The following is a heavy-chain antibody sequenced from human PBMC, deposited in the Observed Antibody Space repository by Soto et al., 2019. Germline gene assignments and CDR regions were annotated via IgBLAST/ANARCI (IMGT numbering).Heavy chain of an antibody. J-gene: IGHJ5*02. Sequence: GASVKVSCKASGYTFTGYYMRWVRQAPGQGLEWMGWINPNSGGTNYAQKFQGRVTMTRDTSISTAYMELSRLRSDDTAVYYCARDAAGDGGWFDPWGQGTLVSVSS. CDR1: GYTFTGYY. CDR3: ARDAAGDGGWFDP. V-gene: IGHV1-2*02. D-gene: IGHD1-26*01. CDR2: INPNSGGT.